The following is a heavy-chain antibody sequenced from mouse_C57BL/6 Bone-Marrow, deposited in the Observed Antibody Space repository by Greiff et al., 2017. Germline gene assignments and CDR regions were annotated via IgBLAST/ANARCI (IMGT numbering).Heavy chain of an antibody. D-gene: IGHD1-1*01. Sequence: VQLKQSGGGLVQPGESLKLSCESTEYEFPSHDMSWVRKTPEKRLELVAAINSDGGSTYYPDTMESRYIISRDNTKKTLYLQMSSLRSEDTALYYCERQGTYYGSSYWYFDVWGTGTTVTVSS. J-gene: IGHJ1*03. CDR1: EYEFPSHD. CDR2: INSDGGST. V-gene: IGHV5-2*01. CDR3: ERQGTYYGSSYWYFDV.